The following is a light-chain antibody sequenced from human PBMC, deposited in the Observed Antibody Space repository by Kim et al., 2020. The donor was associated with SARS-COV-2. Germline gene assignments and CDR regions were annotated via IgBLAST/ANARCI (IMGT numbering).Light chain of an antibody. CDR1: IRND. J-gene: IGKJ2*01. Sequence: IRNDLSWFQHNPGKAPKRLIFGASTLQRGVPSRFSGSGSGTEFTLTISSLQPEDFATYYCLQHNGYPYTFGQGTKLEI. CDR3: LQHNGYPYT. V-gene: IGKV1-17*01. CDR2: GAS.